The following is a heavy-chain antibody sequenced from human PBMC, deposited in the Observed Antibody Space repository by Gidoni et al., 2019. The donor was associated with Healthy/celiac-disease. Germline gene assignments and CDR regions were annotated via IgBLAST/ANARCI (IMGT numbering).Heavy chain of an antibody. D-gene: IGHD3-3*01. CDR1: GGSISSGGYY. CDR2: IYYSGST. CDR3: ARDRPHSTIFGVVIHRRHAFDI. J-gene: IGHJ3*02. Sequence: QVQLQESGPGLVKPSQTLSLTCTVSGGSISSGGYYWSWIRQHPGKGLEWIGYIYYSGSTYYNPSLKSRVTISVDTSKNQFSLKLSSVTAADTAVYYCARDRPHSTIFGVVIHRRHAFDIWGQGTMVTVSS. V-gene: IGHV4-31*03.